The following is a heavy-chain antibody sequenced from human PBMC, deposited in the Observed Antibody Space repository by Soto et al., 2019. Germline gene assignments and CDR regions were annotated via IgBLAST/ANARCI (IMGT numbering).Heavy chain of an antibody. CDR3: ATRPRFTYGED. D-gene: IGHD5-18*01. CDR2: ITSTGASM. V-gene: IGHV3-48*03. CDR1: VFHFNNHE. J-gene: IGHJ4*02. Sequence: GWSLSLSCVSSVFHFNNHEMNWVRQAPGKGLEWVSYITSTGASMYYADSVRGRFAISRDNAKNSLYLQMDSLRAEDTAVYYYATRPRFTYGEDWGRGTLVTVSS.